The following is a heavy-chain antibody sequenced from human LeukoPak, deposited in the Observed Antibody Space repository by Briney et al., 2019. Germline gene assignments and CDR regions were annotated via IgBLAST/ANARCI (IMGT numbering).Heavy chain of an antibody. CDR3: ARARVPCYYGSGSYQIYYYFDY. Sequence: SETLSLTCTVSGGSISSYYWSWIRQPPGKGLEWIGYIYYSGSTNYNPSLKSRVTISVDTSKNQFSLKLSSVTAADTAVYYCARARVPCYYGSGSYQIYYYFDYWGQGTLVTVSS. CDR2: IYYSGST. D-gene: IGHD3-10*01. CDR1: GGSISSYY. J-gene: IGHJ4*02. V-gene: IGHV4-59*12.